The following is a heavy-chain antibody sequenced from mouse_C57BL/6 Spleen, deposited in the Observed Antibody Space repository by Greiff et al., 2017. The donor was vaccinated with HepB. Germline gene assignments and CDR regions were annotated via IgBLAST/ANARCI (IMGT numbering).Heavy chain of an antibody. CDR1: GYSITSGYY. CDR3: ARQNWDWAMDY. Sequence: EVKLVESGPGLVKPSQSLSLTCSVTGYSITSGYYWNWIRQFPGNKLEWMGYISYDGSNNYNPSLKNRISITRDTSKNQFFLKLNSVTTEDTATYYCARQNWDWAMDYWGQGTSVTVSS. CDR2: ISYDGSN. V-gene: IGHV3-6*01. D-gene: IGHD4-1*01. J-gene: IGHJ4*01.